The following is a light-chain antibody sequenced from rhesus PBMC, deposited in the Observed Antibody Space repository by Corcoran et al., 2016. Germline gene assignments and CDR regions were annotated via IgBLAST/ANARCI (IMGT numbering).Light chain of an antibody. CDR3: QHGYGTPWT. J-gene: IGKJ1*01. V-gene: IGKV1-74*01. CDR1: ENVNNS. Sequence: DIQMTQSPSSLSASVGDRVTITCRASENVNNSLNWYQQKPGKAPNLLIYEAFTLPSGVPSRFSGSGSGTDYIFAISSLQPEDVAVYYCQHGYGTPWTFGQGTKVEIK. CDR2: EAF.